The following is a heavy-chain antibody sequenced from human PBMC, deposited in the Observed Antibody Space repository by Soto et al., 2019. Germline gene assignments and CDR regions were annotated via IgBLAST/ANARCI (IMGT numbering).Heavy chain of an antibody. CDR3: ASGSLYGSGSDPVDY. CDR2: IIPLFGTL. CDR1: GGTFSNHL. Sequence: QVQLVQSGAEVKKPGSSVNVSCKASGGTFSNHLISWVRQAPGQGLEWMGTIIPLFGTLNYAQKLQGRVTLAADRSTSTAYMELSSLRSDDTAVYYCASGSLYGSGSDPVDYWGQGTLVTVSS. D-gene: IGHD3-10*01. V-gene: IGHV1-69*08. J-gene: IGHJ4*01.